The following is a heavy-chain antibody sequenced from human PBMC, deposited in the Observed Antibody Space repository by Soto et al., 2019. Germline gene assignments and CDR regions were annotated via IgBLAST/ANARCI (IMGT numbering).Heavy chain of an antibody. J-gene: IGHJ4*02. D-gene: IGHD1-7*01. CDR3: ARGELKPVHIDY. CDR1: GYTFTSYD. CDR2: MNPNSGNT. Sequence: ASVKVSCKASGYTFTSYDINWVRQATGQGLEWMGWMNPNSGNTGYAQKFQGRVTMTRNTSISTAYMELSSLRSVDTAVYFCARGELKPVHIDYWGQGTLVTVSS. V-gene: IGHV1-8*01.